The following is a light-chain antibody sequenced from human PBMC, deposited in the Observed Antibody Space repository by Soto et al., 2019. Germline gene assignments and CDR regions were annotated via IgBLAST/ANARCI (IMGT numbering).Light chain of an antibody. CDR3: AAWDVSLVV. Sequence: QPVLTQPPSASGTRGQRVTISCSGSSSNIGTNTVIWYQQLPGAAPKLLIYSDNQRPSGVPDRFSGSKSGTSASLAISGLQSEDEADYYCAAWDVSLVVFGGGTKLTVL. CDR2: SDN. CDR1: SSNIGTNT. V-gene: IGLV1-44*01. J-gene: IGLJ2*01.